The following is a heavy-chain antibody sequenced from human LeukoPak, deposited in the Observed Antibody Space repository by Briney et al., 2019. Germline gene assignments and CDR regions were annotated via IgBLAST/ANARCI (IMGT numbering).Heavy chain of an antibody. CDR1: GFTFSIYA. CDR3: ARDRGGSGWYYFDY. CDR2: ISYNGTNE. Sequence: GGSLRPSCAASGFTFSIYAIHGVRQAPGKGLEWVAGISYNGTNEYYPDSLKGRFTISRDNSKNTLYLQMNSLRAEDTALYYCARDRGGSGWYYFDYWGQGTLVTVSS. J-gene: IGHJ4*02. V-gene: IGHV3-30-3*01. D-gene: IGHD6-19*01.